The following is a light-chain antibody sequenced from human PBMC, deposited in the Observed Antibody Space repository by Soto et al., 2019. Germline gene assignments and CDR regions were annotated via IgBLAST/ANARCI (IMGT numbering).Light chain of an antibody. CDR2: TDN. J-gene: IGLJ2*01. Sequence: QSVLTQPPSGSGTPGQRITISCSGSNSNVGSNTVNWYQQLPGAAPKLLMYTDNQRPSRVPDRFSGSKSGTAASLAISGLLSEDEAEYYCAAWDDGLRAVVFGGGTKLTVL. CDR3: AAWDDGLRAVV. CDR1: NSNVGSNT. V-gene: IGLV1-44*01.